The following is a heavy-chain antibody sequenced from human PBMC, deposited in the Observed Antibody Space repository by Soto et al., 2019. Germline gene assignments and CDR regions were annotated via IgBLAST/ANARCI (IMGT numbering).Heavy chain of an antibody. CDR1: GFTFSSYA. V-gene: IGHV3-23*01. Sequence: GGSLRLSCAASGFTFSSYAMGWVRQAPGKGLEWVSAISGSGGSTYYADSVKGRFTISRDNSKNTLYLQMNSLRAEDTAVYYCAKEGMIVVVIGYYFDYWGQGXLVTVSS. CDR2: ISGSGGST. J-gene: IGHJ4*02. CDR3: AKEGMIVVVIGYYFDY. D-gene: IGHD3-22*01.